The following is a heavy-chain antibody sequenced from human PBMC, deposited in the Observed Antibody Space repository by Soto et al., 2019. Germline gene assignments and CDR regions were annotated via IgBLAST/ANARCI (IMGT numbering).Heavy chain of an antibody. CDR3: AKGTYYYGSGSYYISNDAFDI. CDR1: GFTFSSYA. Sequence: EVQLLESGGGLVQPGGSLRLSCAASGFTFSSYAMSWVRQAPGKGLEWVSAISGSGGSTYYADSVKGRFTISRDNSKNTLYLQMTSLRAEETAVYYCAKGTYYYGSGSYYISNDAFDIWGQGTMVTVSS. J-gene: IGHJ3*02. D-gene: IGHD3-10*01. V-gene: IGHV3-23*01. CDR2: ISGSGGST.